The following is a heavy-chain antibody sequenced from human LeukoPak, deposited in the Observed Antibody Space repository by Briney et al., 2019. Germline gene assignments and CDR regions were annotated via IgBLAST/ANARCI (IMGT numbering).Heavy chain of an antibody. CDR1: GYTFTSYD. CDR3: ARGRYSSGWDFDY. CDR2: MNPNSGNT. D-gene: IGHD6-19*01. V-gene: IGHV1-8*01. Sequence: ASVKVSCKASGYTFTSYDINWVRQATGQGLEWMGWMNPNSGNTGYAQKFQGRVTMTRNTSISTAYMELSSLKSEDTAVYYCARGRYSSGWDFDYWGQGTLVTVSS. J-gene: IGHJ4*02.